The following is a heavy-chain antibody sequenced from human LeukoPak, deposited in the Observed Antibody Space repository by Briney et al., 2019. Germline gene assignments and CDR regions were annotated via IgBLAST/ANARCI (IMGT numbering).Heavy chain of an antibody. J-gene: IGHJ4*02. D-gene: IGHD1-1*01. CDR3: TRVSTGTSGGWEY. Sequence: GGSXXLXCXXSGXTFGSYWIHWVRQAPGKGLVXGSRINGDGTNRDYADSVRGRFAISRDNAKNTVYLQMNSLGGEDTAVYYCTRVSTGTSGGWEYWGQGTLVTVSS. V-gene: IGHV3-74*01. CDR2: INGDGTNR. CDR1: GXTFGSYW.